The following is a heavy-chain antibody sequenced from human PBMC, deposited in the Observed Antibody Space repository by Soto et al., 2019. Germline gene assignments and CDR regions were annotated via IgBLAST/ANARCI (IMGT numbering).Heavy chain of an antibody. CDR3: ARDHTWIDFWFDP. D-gene: IGHD1-1*01. J-gene: IGHJ5*02. CDR2: IIPIPGIP. V-gene: IGHV1-69*08. Sequence: QVQLVQSGAEVRKPGSSVKVSCKASGGTFSSYTMSWVRQAPGQGLEWMGRIIPIPGIPNYAQKFQGRVTLTADKSTNTAYMELTRLRSDDTAVYYCARDHTWIDFWFDPWGQGTLVTVSS. CDR1: GGTFSSYT.